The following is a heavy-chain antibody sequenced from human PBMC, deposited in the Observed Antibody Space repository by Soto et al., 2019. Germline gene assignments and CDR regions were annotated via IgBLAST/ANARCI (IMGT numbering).Heavy chain of an antibody. CDR3: ASCLNPYCGGDRYARIGKWFEP. CDR2: INPNSGGK. CDR1: GYTFTGYY. V-gene: IGHV1-2*02. D-gene: IGHD2-21*02. Sequence: ASVKVSCKASGYTFTGYYMHWVRQAPGQGLEWMGWINPNSGGKNYAQKFQGRVTMTRDTSISTAYMELSRLRSDDTAWYYCASCLNPYCGGDRYARIGKWFEPCGQGTLVAV. J-gene: IGHJ5*02.